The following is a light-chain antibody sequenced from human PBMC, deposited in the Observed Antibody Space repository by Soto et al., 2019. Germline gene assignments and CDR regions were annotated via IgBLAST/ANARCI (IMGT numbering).Light chain of an antibody. V-gene: IGKV1-8*01. Sequence: AIRMTQSPSSLSASTGDRVTITCRASQGISSYLAWYQQKPAKAPKLLINAASTLQSGVPSRFSGSGSGTDFTLTISCLQSEDFATYYCQQYYSYPFTFGPGTEVDIK. CDR3: QQYYSYPFT. J-gene: IGKJ3*01. CDR1: QGISSY. CDR2: AAS.